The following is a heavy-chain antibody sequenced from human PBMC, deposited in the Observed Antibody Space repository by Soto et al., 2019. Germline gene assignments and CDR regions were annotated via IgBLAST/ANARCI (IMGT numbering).Heavy chain of an antibody. CDR3: AREAGGGRPDV. Sequence: QVQLQQWGAGLLKPSETLSLTCAVYGGSFSGYYWSWIRQPPGKGLEWIGEINHSGSTNYNPSLKSRVTISVDTSKNQFALKLSSVTAADTAVYYCAREAGGGRPDVWGKGTTVTVSS. CDR1: GGSFSGYY. D-gene: IGHD2-15*01. J-gene: IGHJ6*04. V-gene: IGHV4-34*01. CDR2: INHSGST.